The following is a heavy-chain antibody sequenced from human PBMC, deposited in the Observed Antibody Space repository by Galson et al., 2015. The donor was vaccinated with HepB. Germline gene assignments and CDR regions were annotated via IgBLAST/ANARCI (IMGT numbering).Heavy chain of an antibody. Sequence: SLRLSCAASGFTFSRYSMNWVRQAPGKGLEWVSSISSSSSYIYYADSVKGRFTISRDNAKNSLYLQMNSLRAEDTAVYYCARDLELLGFDYWGQGTLVTVSS. J-gene: IGHJ4*02. CDR2: ISSSSSYI. V-gene: IGHV3-21*01. CDR1: GFTFSRYS. CDR3: ARDLELLGFDY. D-gene: IGHD1-7*01.